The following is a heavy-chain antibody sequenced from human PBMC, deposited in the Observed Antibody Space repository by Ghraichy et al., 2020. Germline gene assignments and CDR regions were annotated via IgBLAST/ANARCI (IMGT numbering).Heavy chain of an antibody. D-gene: IGHD3-16*01. CDR3: MITFGGEFDY. V-gene: IGHV3-49*03. CDR1: GFTFGDYA. CDR2: IRSKAYGGTT. J-gene: IGHJ4*02. Sequence: GGSLRLSCTASGFTFGDYAMSWFRQAPGKGLEWVGFIRSKAYGGTTEYAASVKGRFTISRDDSKSIAYLQMNSLKTEDTAVYYCMITFGGEFDYWGQGTLVTVSS.